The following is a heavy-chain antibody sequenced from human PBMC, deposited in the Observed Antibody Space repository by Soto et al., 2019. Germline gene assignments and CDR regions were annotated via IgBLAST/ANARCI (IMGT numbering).Heavy chain of an antibody. V-gene: IGHV3-30*18. J-gene: IGHJ6*02. Sequence: GGSLRLSCAASGFTFSSYGMHWVRQAPGKGLEWVAVISYDGSNKYYEDSVKGRFTISGDNSKKTLYLQMNSLRAEDTAVYYCAKEIATVTTQPIYYYYYGMDVWGQGTTVTVSS. CDR2: ISYDGSNK. CDR1: GFTFSSYG. CDR3: AKEIATVTTQPIYYYYYGMDV. D-gene: IGHD4-17*01.